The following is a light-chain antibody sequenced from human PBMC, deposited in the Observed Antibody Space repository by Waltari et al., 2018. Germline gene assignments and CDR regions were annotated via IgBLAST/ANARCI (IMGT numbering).Light chain of an antibody. Sequence: QSVLTQPPSVSAAPGPKVTISCSGGSSNIGNYFVSWYHQLPGATPKLLIYDNNKRPSGIPDRFTASKSGTSATLDITGLQIGDEADYYCATWDNSLTAVVFGGGTKLTVL. CDR2: DNN. CDR3: ATWDNSLTAVV. CDR1: SSNIGNYF. J-gene: IGLJ2*01. V-gene: IGLV1-51*01.